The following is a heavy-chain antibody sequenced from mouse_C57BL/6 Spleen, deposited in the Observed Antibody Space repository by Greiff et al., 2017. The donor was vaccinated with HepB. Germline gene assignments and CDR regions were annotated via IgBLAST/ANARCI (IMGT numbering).Heavy chain of an antibody. Sequence: EVKVEESGGGLVQPGGSMKLSCAASGFTFSDAWMDWVRQSPEKGLEWVAEIRNKANNHATYYAESVKGRFTISRDDSKSSVYLQMNSLRAEDTGIYYCTRPMITTRGYYYAMDYWGQGTSVTVSS. V-gene: IGHV6-6*01. CDR1: GFTFSDAW. CDR3: TRPMITTRGYYYAMDY. J-gene: IGHJ4*01. D-gene: IGHD2-4*01. CDR2: IRNKANNHAT.